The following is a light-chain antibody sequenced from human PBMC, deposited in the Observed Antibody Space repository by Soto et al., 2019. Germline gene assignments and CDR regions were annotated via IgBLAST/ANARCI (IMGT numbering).Light chain of an antibody. CDR1: SGHSGYI. CDR2: VEGSGNY. J-gene: IGLJ2*01. Sequence: QTVVTQSSSASASLGSSVKLTCTLSSGHSGYIIAWHQQQQGQAPRYLMRVEGSGNYNKGSGVPDRFSGDGSGADRSHILSNLRSEDEADYYCETWYSNTRLSGGVTKLTVL. V-gene: IGLV4-60*03. CDR3: ETWYSNTRL.